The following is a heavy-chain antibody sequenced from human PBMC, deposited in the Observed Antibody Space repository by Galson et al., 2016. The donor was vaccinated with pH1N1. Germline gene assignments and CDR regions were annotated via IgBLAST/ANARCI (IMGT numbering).Heavy chain of an antibody. Sequence: SLRLSCAASGFDFNDYAIHWVRQAPGKGLEWVALISYDGSSKSYADSVKGRFTISRDNSRNTLSLQMNSLRGEDTAVYYCARSSQRGYSYACAYRGQGTLVTAYS. J-gene: IGHJ4*02. CDR2: ISYDGSSK. CDR1: GFDFNDYA. D-gene: IGHD5-18*01. CDR3: ARSSQRGYSYACAY. V-gene: IGHV3-30-3*01.